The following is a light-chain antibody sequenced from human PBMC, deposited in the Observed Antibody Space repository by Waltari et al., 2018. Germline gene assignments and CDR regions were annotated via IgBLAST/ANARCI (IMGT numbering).Light chain of an antibody. J-gene: IGKJ2*01. CDR2: AAS. CDR3: QQSYSAPRT. CDR1: QGISSC. V-gene: IGKV1-12*01. Sequence: DIQMTQSPSSLSASVGDRVTITCRASQGISSCLAWYQQKPGKAPELLIYAASSFQSGVPSRFSGSGSGTDFTLTISSLQPEDFATYYCQQSYSAPRTFGQGTKLEIK.